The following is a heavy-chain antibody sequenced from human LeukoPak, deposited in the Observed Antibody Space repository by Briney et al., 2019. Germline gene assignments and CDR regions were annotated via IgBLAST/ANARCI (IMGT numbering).Heavy chain of an antibody. V-gene: IGHV3-9*01. J-gene: IGHJ4*02. D-gene: IGHD1-26*01. CDR2: ISWNSGSI. CDR1: GFTFDDYA. Sequence: QPGGSLRLSCAASGFTFDDYAMHWVRQAPGKGLEWVSGISWNSGSIGYADSVKGRFTISRDNAKNSLYLQLNSLRVEDTAVYYCARWGLGPSFDYWGRGTLVTVSS. CDR3: ARWGLGPSFDY.